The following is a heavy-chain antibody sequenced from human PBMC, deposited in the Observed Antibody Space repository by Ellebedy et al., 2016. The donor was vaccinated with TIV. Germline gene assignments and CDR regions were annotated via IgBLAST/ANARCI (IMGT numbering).Heavy chain of an antibody. CDR3: ARELQGGGWFDP. CDR1: GGSFSGYY. V-gene: IGHV4-34*01. J-gene: IGHJ5*02. D-gene: IGHD1-7*01. CDR2: INHSGST. Sequence: GSLRLXXAVYGGSFSGYYWSWIRQPPGKGLEWIGEINHSGSTNYNPSLKSRVTISVDTSKNQFSLKLSSVTAADTAVYYCARELQGGGWFDPWGQGTLVTVSS.